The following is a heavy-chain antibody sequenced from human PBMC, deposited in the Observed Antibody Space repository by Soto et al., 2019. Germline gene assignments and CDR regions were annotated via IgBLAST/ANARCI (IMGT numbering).Heavy chain of an antibody. CDR1: GFSLSTSGVG. J-gene: IGHJ4*02. Sequence: QITLKESGPTLVKPTQTLTLTCTFSGFSLSTSGVGVGWIRQPPGKALEWLAIIYLNDDKRYSPSLESRLTITKDTSKNQVVLTMTNMDPVDTATYYCAHSREVTGRVPFDYWGQGTLVTVSS. D-gene: IGHD1-20*01. CDR2: IYLNDDK. V-gene: IGHV2-5*01. CDR3: AHSREVTGRVPFDY.